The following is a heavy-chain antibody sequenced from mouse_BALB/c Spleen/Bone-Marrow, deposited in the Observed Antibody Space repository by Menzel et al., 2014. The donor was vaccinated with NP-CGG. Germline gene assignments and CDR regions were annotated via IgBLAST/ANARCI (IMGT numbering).Heavy chain of an antibody. D-gene: IGHD3-1*01. CDR3: ARWGYLDY. Sequence: QVQLQQSGAEFAKPGASVRLSCKASGYTFTRFYIHWVKQRPGQDLEWIGEIDPSDSYINYNQKFKGKATLTADKSSSTAYMQLSSLTSEDSALYYCARWGYLDYWGQGTTLTVSS. CDR2: IDPSDSYI. CDR1: GYTFTRFY. V-gene: IGHV1-69*02. J-gene: IGHJ2*01.